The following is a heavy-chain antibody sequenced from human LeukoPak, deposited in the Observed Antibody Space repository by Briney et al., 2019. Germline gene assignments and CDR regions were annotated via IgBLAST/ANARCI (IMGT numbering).Heavy chain of an antibody. J-gene: IGHJ6*02. CDR1: GGSVSSGSYY. D-gene: IGHD4-17*01. CDR3: ARDYADYYYGMDV. CDR2: IYYSGST. V-gene: IGHV4-61*01. Sequence: SETLSLTCTVSGGSVSSGSYYWSWIRQPPGKGLEWIGYIYYSGSTNYNPSLKSRVTISVDTSKNQFSLKLSSVTAADTAVYYCARDYADYYYGMDVWGQGTTVTVSS.